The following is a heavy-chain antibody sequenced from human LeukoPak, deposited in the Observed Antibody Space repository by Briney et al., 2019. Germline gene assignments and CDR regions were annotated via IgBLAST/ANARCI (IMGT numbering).Heavy chain of an antibody. CDR3: ASRNDILTGYYPNS. D-gene: IGHD3-9*01. CDR2: IVPLFATP. V-gene: IGHV1-69*05. CDR1: GGSFSNYI. J-gene: IGHJ4*02. Sequence: ASVKVSCKTPGGSFSNYIITWVRQAPGQGLEWMGGIVPLFATPHYAQKYQGRLTIITDEPTSTAYMELSSLTSEDTAVYYCASRNDILTGYYPNSWGQGTLVVVSS.